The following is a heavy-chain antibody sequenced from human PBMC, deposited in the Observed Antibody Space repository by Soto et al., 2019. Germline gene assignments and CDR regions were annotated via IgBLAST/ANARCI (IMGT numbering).Heavy chain of an antibody. D-gene: IGHD4-17*01. CDR2: ISAYNGNT. V-gene: IGHV1-18*01. CDR1: GYTFTSYG. Sequence: ASVKVSCKASGYTFTSYGISWVRQAPGQGLEWMGWISAYNGNTNYAQKLQGRVTMTTDTPTSTAYMELRSLRSDDTAVYYCARVESPGPDGDLYYWGQGTLVTVSS. CDR3: ARVESPGPDGDLYY. J-gene: IGHJ4*02.